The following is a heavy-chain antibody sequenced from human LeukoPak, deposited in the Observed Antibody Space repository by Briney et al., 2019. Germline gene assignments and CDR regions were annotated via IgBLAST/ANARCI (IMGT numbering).Heavy chain of an antibody. J-gene: IGHJ4*02. CDR1: GFSFSSYA. CDR3: AKDQGGSYLESFDY. D-gene: IGHD1-26*01. Sequence: GGSLRLSCAASGFSFSSYAMSWVRQAPGKGLEWVSAISGGGGSTYYADSVKGRFTISRDNSKNTLYLQMNSLRAEDTAVYYCAKDQGGSYLESFDYWGQGTLVTVSS. V-gene: IGHV3-23*01. CDR2: ISGGGGST.